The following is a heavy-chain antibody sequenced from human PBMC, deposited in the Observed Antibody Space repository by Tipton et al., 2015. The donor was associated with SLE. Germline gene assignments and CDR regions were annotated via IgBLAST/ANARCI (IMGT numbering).Heavy chain of an antibody. V-gene: IGHV4-59*11. J-gene: IGHJ5*02. D-gene: IGHD2-2*01. CDR2: IHDNGGT. Sequence: TLSLTCTVSGVSISGHYWSWIRQFPGKGLQWMAYIHDNGGTNSNPALKSRLTISTDTSKNQISLTPSYVIAADTAVYYCARGSTGQYDPWGQGTLVTVSS. CDR3: ARGSTGQYDP. CDR1: GVSISGHY.